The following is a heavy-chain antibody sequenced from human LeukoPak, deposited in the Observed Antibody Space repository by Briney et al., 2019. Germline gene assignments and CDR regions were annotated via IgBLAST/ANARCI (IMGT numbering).Heavy chain of an antibody. CDR1: GFTFTGYY. CDR3: ARDAVTVATPYFDF. CDR2: INLNSGGT. D-gene: IGHD4-11*01. J-gene: IGHJ4*02. V-gene: IGHV1-2*02. Sequence: GASVKVSCKTSGFTFTGYYIHWVRQAPGQGLEWMGWINLNSGGTTYAQKFQGRVTMTRDTSISTAYMELSRLRSDDTAVYFCARDAVTVATPYFDFWGQGTLVTASS.